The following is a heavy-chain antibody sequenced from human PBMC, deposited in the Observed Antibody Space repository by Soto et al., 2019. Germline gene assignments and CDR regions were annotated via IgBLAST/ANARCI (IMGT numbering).Heavy chain of an antibody. J-gene: IGHJ4*02. CDR2: IASSGST. Sequence: PSETLSLTCTVSAGSINTGGYFWTWIRQHPGKGLEWIGYIASSGSTYYNPSLKGRLTIAADTSENQFSLRLTSVTAADTAVYYCARDYPHYYGNSGYSGYFDYCDPVTRVTVSS. CDR1: AGSINTGGYF. CDR3: ARDYPHYYGNSGYSGYFDY. D-gene: IGHD3-22*01. V-gene: IGHV4-31*03.